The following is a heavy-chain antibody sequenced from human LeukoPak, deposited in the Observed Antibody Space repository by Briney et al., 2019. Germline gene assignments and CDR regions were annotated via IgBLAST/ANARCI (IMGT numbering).Heavy chain of an antibody. J-gene: IGHJ4*02. CDR1: GFTFSSYW. Sequence: PGGSLRLCCAASGFTFSSYWMSWVRQASGKGLEWVGRIRSKANSYATAYAASVKGRFTISRDDSKNTAYLQMNSLKTEDTAVYYCTTQWRGGDYWGQGTLVTVSS. CDR2: IRSKANSYAT. V-gene: IGHV3-73*01. CDR3: TTQWRGGDY. D-gene: IGHD3-10*01.